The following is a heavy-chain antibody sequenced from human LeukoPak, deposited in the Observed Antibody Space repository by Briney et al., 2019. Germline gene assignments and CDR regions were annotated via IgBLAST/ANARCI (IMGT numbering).Heavy chain of an antibody. Sequence: ASVKVSCKASGYTFTGYYMHWVRQAPGQGLEWMGWINPNSGGTNYAQEFQGRVTMTRDTSISTAYMELSRLRSDDTAVYYCARDKEYGSGNNPHIDYYYYYYYMDVWGKGTTVTVSS. V-gene: IGHV1-2*02. CDR3: ARDKEYGSGNNPHIDYYYYYYYMDV. CDR1: GYTFTGYY. D-gene: IGHD3-10*01. J-gene: IGHJ6*03. CDR2: INPNSGGT.